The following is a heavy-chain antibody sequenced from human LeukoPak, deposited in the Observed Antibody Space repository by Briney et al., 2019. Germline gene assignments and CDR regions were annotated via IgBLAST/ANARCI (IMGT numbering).Heavy chain of an antibody. CDR3: ARGYCSSTSCPPDY. Sequence: GASVKVSSKASGYTFTSYGISWVRQAPGQGLEWMGWISAYNGNTNYAQKLQGRVTMTTDTSTSTAYMELRSLRSDDTAVCYCARGYCSSTSCPPDYWGQGTLVTVSS. J-gene: IGHJ4*02. V-gene: IGHV1-18*01. CDR2: ISAYNGNT. CDR1: GYTFTSYG. D-gene: IGHD2-2*01.